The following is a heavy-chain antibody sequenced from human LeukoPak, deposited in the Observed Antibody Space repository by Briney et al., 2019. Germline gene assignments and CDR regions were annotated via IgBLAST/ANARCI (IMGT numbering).Heavy chain of an antibody. Sequence: SETLSLTCAVYGGSFSGYYWSWIRQPPGKGLEWIGEINHSGSTNYNPSLKSRVTISVDTSKNQFSLKLSSVTAADTAVYYCARDLYGYFDLWGRGTLVTVSS. CDR2: INHSGST. D-gene: IGHD2-8*01. CDR3: ARDLYGYFDL. J-gene: IGHJ2*01. V-gene: IGHV4-34*01. CDR1: GGSFSGYY.